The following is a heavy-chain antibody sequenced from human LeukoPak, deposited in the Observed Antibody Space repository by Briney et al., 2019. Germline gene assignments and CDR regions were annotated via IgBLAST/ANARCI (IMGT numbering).Heavy chain of an antibody. CDR2: IRNKAKSYTT. Sequence: GESLKISCAASGFTFSDHYMDWVRQAPGKGLEWVGRIRNKAKSYTTEYAASIKGRFTISRDNSKNTLYLQMSSLKAEDTAVYYCAKGRPGGAVLAAYFDHWGQGTLLTVSS. D-gene: IGHD2/OR15-2a*01. CDR3: AKGRPGGAVLAAYFDH. V-gene: IGHV3-72*01. J-gene: IGHJ4*02. CDR1: GFTFSDHY.